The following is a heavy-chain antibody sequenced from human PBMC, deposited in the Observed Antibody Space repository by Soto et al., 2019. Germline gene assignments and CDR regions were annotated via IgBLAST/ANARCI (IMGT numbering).Heavy chain of an antibody. Sequence: GGSLSLSCAASGFTFISYTMNWVRQAPGKGLQWVSSITNRGTHTYSADSVKGRFTISRDNDKNSLYLQMNNLRAEDTAIYFCARAHEVAWFDSWGLGTLVTVSS. V-gene: IGHV3-21*01. CDR3: ARAHEVAWFDS. J-gene: IGHJ5*01. CDR1: GFTFISYT. D-gene: IGHD2-15*01. CDR2: ITNRGTHT.